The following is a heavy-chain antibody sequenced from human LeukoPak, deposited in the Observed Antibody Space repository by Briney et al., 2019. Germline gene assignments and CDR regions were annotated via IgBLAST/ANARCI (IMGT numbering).Heavy chain of an antibody. D-gene: IGHD4-17*01. Sequence: PWETLSLTCTVSGGSISSYYWSWIRQPAGKGLEWIGRIYTSGRTNYNPSLKSRVTISVDMSKNQFSLQLSSVTAADTAVYYCARQSRDGDYIAKLFDYWGQGTLVTVSS. V-gene: IGHV4-4*07. CDR1: GGSISSYY. CDR3: ARQSRDGDYIAKLFDY. CDR2: IYTSGRT. J-gene: IGHJ4*02.